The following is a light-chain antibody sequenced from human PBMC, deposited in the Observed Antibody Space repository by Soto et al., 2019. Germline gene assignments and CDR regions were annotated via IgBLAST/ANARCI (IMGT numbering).Light chain of an antibody. CDR1: QSISSW. Sequence: DIQMTQSPSTLSASVGDRVTITCRASQSISSWLAWYQQKPGKAPKLLIYKASSLESGVPSRFSGSGSGTEFTLTISSLQPDDFATYYCQQHNSYSWTFGQGTEVEIK. J-gene: IGKJ1*01. CDR2: KAS. CDR3: QQHNSYSWT. V-gene: IGKV1-5*03.